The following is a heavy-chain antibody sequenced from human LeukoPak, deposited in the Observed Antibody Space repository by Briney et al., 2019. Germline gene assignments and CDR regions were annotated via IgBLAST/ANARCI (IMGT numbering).Heavy chain of an antibody. CDR3: ARLAWWGNGPTNFDY. J-gene: IGHJ4*02. Sequence: GGSLRLSCAVSGFTFSSYWMNWVRQAPGKGLEWVASIKQDGGEKSYVDSVKGRFTISRDNAKNSLYLQMSGLRAEDTAVYYCARLAWWGNGPTNFDYWGQGTLVTVSS. D-gene: IGHD2-15*01. V-gene: IGHV3-7*01. CDR1: GFTFSSYW. CDR2: IKQDGGEK.